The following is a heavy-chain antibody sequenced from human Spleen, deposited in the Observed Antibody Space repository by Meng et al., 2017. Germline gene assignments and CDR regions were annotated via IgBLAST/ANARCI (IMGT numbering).Heavy chain of an antibody. Sequence: QVQLVQPGSELRKPGASVRVSCEASGYTFTDYTLNWVRQAPGQGLEWMGWINTNTGNPTYAQGFIGRFVFSLDTSISTAYMELNRLKADDTAVYYCARDQGSSGWENPDYWGQGTLVTVSS. J-gene: IGHJ4*02. CDR2: INTNTGNP. D-gene: IGHD6-19*01. V-gene: IGHV7-4-1*02. CDR3: ARDQGSSGWENPDY. CDR1: GYTFTDYT.